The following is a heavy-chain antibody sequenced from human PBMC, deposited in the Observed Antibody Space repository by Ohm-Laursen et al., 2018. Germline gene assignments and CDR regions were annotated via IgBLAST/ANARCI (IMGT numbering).Heavy chain of an antibody. CDR2: ISGSGGSGART. Sequence: SLRLSCAASGFTFDDYAMSWVRQAPGKGLECVSRISGSGGSGARTYYADSVKGRFTISRDNSKNTLYLQMNSLRAEDTAIYYCAKGDLPEFDYWGQGTLVTVSS. V-gene: IGHV3-23*01. CDR3: AKGDLPEFDY. D-gene: IGHD5/OR15-5a*01. CDR1: GFTFDDYA. J-gene: IGHJ4*02.